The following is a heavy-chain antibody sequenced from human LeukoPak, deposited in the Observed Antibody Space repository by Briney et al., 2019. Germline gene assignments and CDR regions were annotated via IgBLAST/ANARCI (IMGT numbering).Heavy chain of an antibody. CDR2: IWYDGNTK. V-gene: IGHV3-33*02. J-gene: IGHJ4*02. CDR1: GFTFSSYS. D-gene: IGHD3-22*01. Sequence: PGGSLRLSCAASGFTFSSYSMNWLRQAPGKGPEWVAAIWYDGNTKYYADSAKGRFAISRDNSKNTLFLLMNSLRAEDTAVYYCARDGEDDNSGHYKPFDYWGQGTLVTVSS. CDR3: ARDGEDDNSGHYKPFDY.